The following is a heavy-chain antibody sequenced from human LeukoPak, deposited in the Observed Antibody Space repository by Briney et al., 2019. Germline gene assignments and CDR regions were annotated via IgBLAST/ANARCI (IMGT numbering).Heavy chain of an antibody. D-gene: IGHD3-3*01. Sequence: ASVKVSCKSSGYSFSSYAMNWVRQAPGQGLEWMGWINTNTGNPTYAQSFTGRFVFSLDTSVSTAYLQISSLKAEDTAVYYCARRYYDFLSDLYGMDVWGQGTPSPSP. J-gene: IGHJ6*02. CDR1: GYSFSSYA. CDR3: ARRYYDFLSDLYGMDV. CDR2: INTNTGNP. V-gene: IGHV7-4-1*02.